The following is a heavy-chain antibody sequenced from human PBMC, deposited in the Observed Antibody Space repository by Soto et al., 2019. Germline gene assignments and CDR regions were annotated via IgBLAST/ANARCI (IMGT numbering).Heavy chain of an antibody. D-gene: IGHD3-16*01. V-gene: IGHV3-30*18. J-gene: IGHJ4*02. Sequence: QVQLVESGGGAVQPGRSLRLSCAASGFNFNNYGMHWVRQAPGKGLEWVAVISYDGSNKYYADSVRGRFTISRDNSKNTLYLQMNSLRAEDTAVFYCAKDHGGSYYLRYYFDYWGQGTLVTVSS. CDR1: GFNFNNYG. CDR2: ISYDGSNK. CDR3: AKDHGGSYYLRYYFDY.